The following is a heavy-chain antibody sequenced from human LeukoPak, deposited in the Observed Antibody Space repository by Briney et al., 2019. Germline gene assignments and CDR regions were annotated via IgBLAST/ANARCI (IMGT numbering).Heavy chain of an antibody. V-gene: IGHV6-1*01. Sequence: SQTLSVTCAISGDSVSSDSAAWNWIRLSPSRGLEWLGRTQYRSRWYNDYAVSVKSRIIINPDTSKNQFSLQLKSVTPDDTAVYYCARITSSGSHDHWGQGTLVTVSS. CDR2: TQYRSRWYN. CDR3: ARITSSGSHDH. D-gene: IGHD3-10*01. J-gene: IGHJ5*02. CDR1: GDSVSSDSAA.